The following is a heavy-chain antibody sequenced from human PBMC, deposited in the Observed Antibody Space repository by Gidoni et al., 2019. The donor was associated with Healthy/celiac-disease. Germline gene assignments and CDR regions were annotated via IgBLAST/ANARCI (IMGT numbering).Heavy chain of an antibody. V-gene: IGHV1-69*01. CDR3: ARDLYGSGSYYFDY. Sequence: RVTITADESTSTAYMELSSLRSEDTAVYYCARDLYGSGSYYFDYWGQGTLVTVSS. J-gene: IGHJ4*02. D-gene: IGHD3-10*01.